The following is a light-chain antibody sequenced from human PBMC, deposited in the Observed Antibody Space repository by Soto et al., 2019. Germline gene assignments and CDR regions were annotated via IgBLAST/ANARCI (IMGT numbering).Light chain of an antibody. CDR1: QSINTW. CDR3: QQDHIYSLT. J-gene: IGKJ4*01. CDR2: KAS. Sequence: DIQMTQSPSTLSASVGDRVTITCRASQSINTWLAWYQQKPGKAPKLLIYKASSLQSGVPSRFSGSGSGTEFTLTISSLQPDDFATYHCQQDHIYSLTFGGGTKVEIK. V-gene: IGKV1-5*03.